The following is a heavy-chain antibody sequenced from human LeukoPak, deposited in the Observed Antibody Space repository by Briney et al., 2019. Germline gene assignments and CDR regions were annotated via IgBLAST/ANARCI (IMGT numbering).Heavy chain of an antibody. Sequence: PSETLSLTCTVSGGSISSYYWSWIRQPPGKGLEWIGYIYYSGSTNYNPSLKSRVTISVDTSKNQFSLKLSSVTAADTAVYYCPRGARPYSGINFDYWGQGTLVTVSS. CDR2: IYYSGST. V-gene: IGHV4-59*01. J-gene: IGHJ4*02. D-gene: IGHD1-26*01. CDR3: PRGARPYSGINFDY. CDR1: GGSISSYY.